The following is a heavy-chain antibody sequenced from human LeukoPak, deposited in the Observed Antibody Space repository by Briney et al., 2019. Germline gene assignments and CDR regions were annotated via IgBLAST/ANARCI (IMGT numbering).Heavy chain of an antibody. Sequence: SETLSLTCTVSGGSISSHYWSWIRQPPGKGLEWIGYIYCSGSTNYNPSLKSRVTISVDTSKNQFSLKLSSVTAADTAVYYCAAGTRNVYDYWGQGTLVTVSS. CDR1: GGSISSHY. CDR2: IYCSGST. V-gene: IGHV4-59*08. D-gene: IGHD6-13*01. J-gene: IGHJ4*02. CDR3: AAGTRNVYDY.